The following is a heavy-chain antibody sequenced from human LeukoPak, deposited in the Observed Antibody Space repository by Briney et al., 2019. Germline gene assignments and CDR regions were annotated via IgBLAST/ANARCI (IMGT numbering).Heavy chain of an antibody. CDR3: ARIDYSKIFYFDY. CDR2: INHSGST. D-gene: IGHD4-11*01. J-gene: IGHJ4*02. CDR1: GGSFSGYY. Sequence: ASETLSLTCAVYGGSFSGYYWSWIRQPSGKGLEWIGEINHSGSTNYNPSLKSRVTISVDTSKNQFSLKLSSVTAADTAVYYCARIDYSKIFYFDYWGQGTLVTVSS. V-gene: IGHV4-34*01.